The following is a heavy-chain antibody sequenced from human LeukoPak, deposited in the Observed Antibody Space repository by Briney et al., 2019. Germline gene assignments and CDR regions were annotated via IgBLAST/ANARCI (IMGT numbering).Heavy chain of an antibody. J-gene: IGHJ4*02. CDR3: ARSNWGSGEFDY. CDR2: IYYSGST. Sequence: SETLSLTCTVSGGSISSSSYYWGWIRQPPGKGLEWIGSIYYSGSTYYNPSLKSRVTISVDTSKNQFSLKLSSVTAADTAVYYCARSNWGSGEFDYWGQGTLVTVSS. CDR1: GGSISSSSYY. V-gene: IGHV4-39*01. D-gene: IGHD3-10*01.